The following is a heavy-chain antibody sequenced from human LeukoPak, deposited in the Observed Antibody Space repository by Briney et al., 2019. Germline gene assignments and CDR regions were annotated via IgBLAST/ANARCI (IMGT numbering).Heavy chain of an antibody. CDR3: ARERGRRGYSGYDWGAFDP. J-gene: IGHJ5*02. CDR2: INTNTGNP. CDR1: GYTFTSYA. V-gene: IGHV7-4-1*02. Sequence: ASVKVSCKASGYTFTSYAMNWVRQAPGQGLEWMGWINTNTGNPTYAQGFTGRFVFSLDTSVSTAYLQISSLKAEDTAVYYCARERGRRGYSGYDWGAFDPWGQGTLVTVSS. D-gene: IGHD5-12*01.